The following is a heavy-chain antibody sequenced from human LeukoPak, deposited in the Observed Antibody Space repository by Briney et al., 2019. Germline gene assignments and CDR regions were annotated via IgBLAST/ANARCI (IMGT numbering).Heavy chain of an antibody. Sequence: GGSLRLSCAASGFTFSTYGMHWVRQGPGKGLGWGAVIWYDGSNKYYADSVKGRFTISRDNSKNTLYLQMNSLRAEDTAVYYCAKANGGNNARFDYWGQGTLVTVSS. V-gene: IGHV3-33*06. CDR2: IWYDGSNK. D-gene: IGHD4-23*01. CDR1: GFTFSTYG. J-gene: IGHJ4*02. CDR3: AKANGGNNARFDY.